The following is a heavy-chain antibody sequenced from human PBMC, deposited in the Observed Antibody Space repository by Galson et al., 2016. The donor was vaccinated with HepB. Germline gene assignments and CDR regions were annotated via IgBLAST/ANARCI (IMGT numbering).Heavy chain of an antibody. J-gene: IGHJ4*02. D-gene: IGHD3-16*01. CDR3: AKVLTAITWEFDF. CDR1: GFTFSSYA. Sequence: SLRLSCAASGFTFSSYAMSWVRQAPGKGLEWVAGISESGGGTYYADSVKGRFTTSRDNSRKTLSLQMNSLRAEDTAVYYCAKVLTAITWEFDFWGQGTLVTVSS. V-gene: IGHV3-23*01. CDR2: ISESGGGT.